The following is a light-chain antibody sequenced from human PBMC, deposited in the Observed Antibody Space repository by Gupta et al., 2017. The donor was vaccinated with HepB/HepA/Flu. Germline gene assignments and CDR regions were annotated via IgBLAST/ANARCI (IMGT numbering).Light chain of an antibody. CDR1: QSISIS. CDR2: KAS. CDR3: QQYKTYPIA. V-gene: IGKV1-5*03. Sequence: DIKITQSPSTLSASVGDSVTITCRVSQSISISLAWYQQKPGKYPRLLIYKASTLKSGVPSRFSGSRSWTEFTLTIISLQPDDFASYYCQQYKTYPIAFGGGTLVDIK. J-gene: IGKJ4*01.